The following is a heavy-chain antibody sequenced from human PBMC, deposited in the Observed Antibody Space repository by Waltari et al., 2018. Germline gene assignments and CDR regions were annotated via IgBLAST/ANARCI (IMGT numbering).Heavy chain of an antibody. V-gene: IGHV4-34*01. CDR2: INHSGSN. CDR3: ARGRVTIFGVVTYYYYYMDV. J-gene: IGHJ6*03. D-gene: IGHD3-3*01. CDR1: GGSFSGYY. Sequence: QVQLQQWGAGLLKPSETLSLTCAVYGGSFSGYYWSWIRQPPGKGLEWIGEINHSGSNNYNPSLKSRVTISVDTSKNQFSLKLSSGTAADTAVYYCARGRVTIFGVVTYYYYYMDVWGKGTTVTVSS.